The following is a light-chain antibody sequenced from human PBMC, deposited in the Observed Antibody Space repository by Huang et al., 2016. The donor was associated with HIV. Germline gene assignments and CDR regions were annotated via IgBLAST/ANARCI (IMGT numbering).Light chain of an antibody. CDR1: QYVGNN. CDR3: QQYNNWPRT. Sequence: ERVMTQSPATLSASPGDRATLSCRASQYVGNNLAWYRQKPGQAPRLLIHGAPTRATDIPARFSASGSGVEFTLTISSLQSEDFGIYYCQQYNNWPRTFGQGTKLEIK. J-gene: IGKJ2*01. V-gene: IGKV3-15*01. CDR2: GAP.